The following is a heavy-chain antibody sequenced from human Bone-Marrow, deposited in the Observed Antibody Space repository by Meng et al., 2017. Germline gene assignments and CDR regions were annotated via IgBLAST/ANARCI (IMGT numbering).Heavy chain of an antibody. D-gene: IGHD2-21*01. J-gene: IGHJ4*02. CDR1: GGSISSYY. CDR3: ARVCVWRLDD. CDR2: IYYSGST. V-gene: IGHV4-59*01. Sequence: SETLSLTCTATGGSISSYYWSWIRQPPGKGLEWIGYIYYSGSTNYNPSLKSRVTISVDTSKNQFSLKLSSVAAADTAVYYRARVCVWRLDDWGQGTLVTVSS.